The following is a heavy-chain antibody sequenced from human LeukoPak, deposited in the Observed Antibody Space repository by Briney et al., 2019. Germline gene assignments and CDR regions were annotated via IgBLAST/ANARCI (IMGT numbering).Heavy chain of an antibody. CDR2: INSDGSST. V-gene: IGHV3-74*01. D-gene: IGHD6-13*01. J-gene: IGHJ5*02. CDR1: GFTFSSYW. Sequence: GGSLRLSCAASGFTFSSYWMHWVRQAPGKGLVWVSRINSDGSSTNYADSVKGRSTISRDNAKNTLYLQLNNLRAEDTAVYYCASTKGVSSNNWFDPWGQGTLVTVSS. CDR3: ASTKGVSSNNWFDP.